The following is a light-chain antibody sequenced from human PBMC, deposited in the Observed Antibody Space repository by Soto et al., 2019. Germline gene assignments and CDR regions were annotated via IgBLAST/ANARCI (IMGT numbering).Light chain of an antibody. CDR2: GAL. J-gene: IGKJ5*01. CDR1: QTVSSRF. V-gene: IGKV3D-20*02. CDR3: QKRSNWPPIT. Sequence: EIVLTQSPATLSLSPGERATLSCRASQTVSSRFLAWYQQKPGQAPRLLIYGALSRATGIPDRFSGSGSGTDFTLTISRLEPEDFAVYYCQKRSNWPPITFGQGTRLEIK.